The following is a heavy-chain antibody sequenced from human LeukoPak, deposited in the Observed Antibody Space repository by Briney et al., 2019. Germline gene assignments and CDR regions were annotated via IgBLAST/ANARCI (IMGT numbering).Heavy chain of an antibody. CDR2: INHSGST. CDR3: ARMREGIDY. Sequence: SETLSLTCAVYGGSFSGYYWSWIRQPPGKGLEWIGEINHSGSTNYNPSLKSRVTISVDTSKNQFPLKLSSVTAADTAVYYCARMREGIDYWGQGTLVTVSS. V-gene: IGHV4-34*01. CDR1: GGSFSGYY. J-gene: IGHJ4*02.